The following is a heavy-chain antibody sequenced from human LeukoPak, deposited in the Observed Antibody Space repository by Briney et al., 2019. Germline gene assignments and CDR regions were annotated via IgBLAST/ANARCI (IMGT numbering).Heavy chain of an antibody. Sequence: SETLSLTCTVSGGSISSYYWSRIRQPAGKGLEWIGRIYTSGSTNYNPSLKSRVTMSVDTSKNQFSLKLSSVTAADTAVYYCARGATNPNNFDYWGQGTLVTVSS. J-gene: IGHJ4*02. CDR1: GGSISSYY. V-gene: IGHV4-4*07. CDR2: IYTSGST. CDR3: ARGATNPNNFDY.